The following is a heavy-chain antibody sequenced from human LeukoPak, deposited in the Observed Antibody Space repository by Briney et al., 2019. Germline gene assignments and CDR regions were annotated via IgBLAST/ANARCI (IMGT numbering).Heavy chain of an antibody. CDR1: GESISSHY. CDR2: ISTSGST. D-gene: IGHD5-24*01. J-gene: IGHJ2*01. Sequence: SETLSLTCNVSGESISSHYWSWTRQSPGKGLEWIGRISTSGSTNYNPSLKSRVTMSVDTSKNQFSLKLSSVTAADTALYYCARGIWEMATIPYWYFDIWGRGTLVTVSS. CDR3: ARGIWEMATIPYWYFDI. V-gene: IGHV4-4*07.